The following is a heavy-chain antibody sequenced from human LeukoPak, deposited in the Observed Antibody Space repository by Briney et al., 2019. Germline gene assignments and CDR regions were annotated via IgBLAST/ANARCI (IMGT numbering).Heavy chain of an antibody. Sequence: GGSLRLSCAASGFTFSGYAMSWVRQAPGKGLEWVSTITGSGGNTYYADSVKGRFTISRDNSKNTLYLQMDSLRAEDTAVYYCAKVAAAVADTRTDYWGQGTLVTVSS. V-gene: IGHV3-23*01. J-gene: IGHJ4*02. D-gene: IGHD6-25*01. CDR3: AKVAAAVADTRTDY. CDR2: ITGSGGNT. CDR1: GFTFSGYA.